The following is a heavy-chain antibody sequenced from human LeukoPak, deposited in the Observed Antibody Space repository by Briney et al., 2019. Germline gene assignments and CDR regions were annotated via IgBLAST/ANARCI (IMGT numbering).Heavy chain of an antibody. D-gene: IGHD2-21*02. CDR2: IIPIFGTA. CDR3: ARAYMTATRHFDY. J-gene: IGHJ4*02. Sequence: SVKVSCKASGGTFSSYAISWVRQAPGQGLEWMGGIIPIFGTANYAQKFQGRVTITADDSTSTAYMELSSLRSEDTAVYYCARAYMTATRHFDYWGQGTLVTVSS. V-gene: IGHV1-69*13. CDR1: GGTFSSYA.